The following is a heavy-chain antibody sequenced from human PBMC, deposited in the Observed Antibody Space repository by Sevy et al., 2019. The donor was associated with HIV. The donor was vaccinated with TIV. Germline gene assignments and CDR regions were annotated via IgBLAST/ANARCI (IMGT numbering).Heavy chain of an antibody. CDR1: GYTLTELS. D-gene: IGHD3-22*01. CDR2: FDPEDGKT. Sequence: ASVKVSCKVSGYTLTELSIHWVRQAPGKGLEWLVTFDPEDGKTIYAQNFQGRVTMTEDTSTDTTYMELSSLRSEDTAVYYCASTRDYYDSSRYYFDYWGQGTLVTVSS. J-gene: IGHJ4*02. CDR3: ASTRDYYDSSRYYFDY. V-gene: IGHV1-24*01.